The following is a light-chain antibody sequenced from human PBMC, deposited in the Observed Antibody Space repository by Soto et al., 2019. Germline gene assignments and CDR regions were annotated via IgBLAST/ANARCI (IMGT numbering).Light chain of an antibody. CDR1: QSVSGSY. J-gene: IGKJ2*01. Sequence: EIVLTQSPGTLSLSPGERATLSCRASQSVSGSYLAWYQQKPGQAPRLLIYGASSRATGIPDRFSGSGSGTDFTLTISRLEPEDFAVYYCQQFGSSPSMYTFGQGTNLEI. V-gene: IGKV3-20*01. CDR3: QQFGSSPSMYT. CDR2: GAS.